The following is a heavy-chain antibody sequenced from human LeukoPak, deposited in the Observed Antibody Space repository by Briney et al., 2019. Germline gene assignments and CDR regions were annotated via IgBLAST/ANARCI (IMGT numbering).Heavy chain of an antibody. J-gene: IGHJ4*02. CDR2: ISGSGGST. D-gene: IGHD3-22*01. Sequence: PGGSLRLSCAASGFTFSSYVMSWVRQAPGKGLEWVSAISGSGGSTYYADSVEGRFTISRDNSKNTLYLQMNSLRAEDTAVYYCAKDLQPYYYDSSGYYFGYWGQGTLVTVSS. CDR3: AKDLQPYYYDSSGYYFGY. CDR1: GFTFSSYV. V-gene: IGHV3-23*01.